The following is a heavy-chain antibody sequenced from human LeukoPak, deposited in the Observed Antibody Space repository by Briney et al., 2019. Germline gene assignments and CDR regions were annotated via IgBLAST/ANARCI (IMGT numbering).Heavy chain of an antibody. CDR1: GGTFSSYA. CDR3: ARIRRNCSGGSCYTLDY. J-gene: IGHJ4*02. CDR2: IIPIFGTA. Sequence: GASVKVSCKASGGTFSSYAISWVRQAPGQGLEWMGGIIPIFGTANYAQKFQGRVTITADESTSTAYMEPSSLRSEDTAVYYCARIRRNCSGGSCYTLDYWGQGTLVTVSS. V-gene: IGHV1-69*13. D-gene: IGHD2-15*01.